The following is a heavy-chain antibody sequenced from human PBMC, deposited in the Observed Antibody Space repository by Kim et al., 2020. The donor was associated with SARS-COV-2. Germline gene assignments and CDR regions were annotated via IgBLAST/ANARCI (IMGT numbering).Heavy chain of an antibody. CDR3: ARDQSRITIFGVVINYY. J-gene: IGHJ6*01. CDR2: IKQDGSVK. CDR1: GFTFSSYW. D-gene: IGHD3-3*01. V-gene: IGHV3-7*01. Sequence: GGSLRLSCAASGFTFSSYWMSWVRQAPGKVLVWVANIKQDGSVKYYVDSVKGRFTISRDNAKNSLYLQMYSLRVEDTAVYYCARDQSRITIFGVVINYY.